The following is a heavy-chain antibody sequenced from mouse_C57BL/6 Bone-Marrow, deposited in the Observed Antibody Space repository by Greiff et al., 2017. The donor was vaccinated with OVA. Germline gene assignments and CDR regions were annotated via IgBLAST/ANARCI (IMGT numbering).Heavy chain of an antibody. Sequence: EVQGVESGAELVRPGASVKLSCTASGFNIKDDYMHWVKQRPEQGLEWIGWIDPENGDTEYASKFQGKANITADTSSHTAYLQLSSLTSEDTAVYYFTSIFFYGSSSWFAYWGQGTLVTVSA. D-gene: IGHD1-1*01. CDR1: GFNIKDDY. CDR3: TSIFFYGSSSWFAY. CDR2: IDPENGDT. J-gene: IGHJ3*01. V-gene: IGHV14-4*01.